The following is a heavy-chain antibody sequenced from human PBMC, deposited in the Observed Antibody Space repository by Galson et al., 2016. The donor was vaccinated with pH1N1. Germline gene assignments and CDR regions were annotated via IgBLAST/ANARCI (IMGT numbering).Heavy chain of an antibody. V-gene: IGHV3-21*01. J-gene: IGHJ4*02. D-gene: IGHD2-2*01. CDR2: ISSSGSYK. CDR1: EFTFSSYS. Sequence: SLRLSCAASEFTFSSYSMNWVRQGPGKGLEWVSYISSSGSYKNYADSVKGRFTISRDNVKNSLYLQMNNLRAEDTAIYYCATYCISTTCYEGSFDYWGQGTLVTVSS. CDR3: ATYCISTTCYEGSFDY.